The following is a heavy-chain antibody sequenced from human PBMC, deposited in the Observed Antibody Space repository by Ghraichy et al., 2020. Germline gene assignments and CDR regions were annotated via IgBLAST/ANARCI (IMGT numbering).Heavy chain of an antibody. J-gene: IGHJ4*02. V-gene: IGHV4-39*01. CDR1: GGSISSSSYY. D-gene: IGHD3-3*01. CDR3: ARLPRGGTIFGVVTQTVYYFDY. Sequence: SETLSLTCTVSGGSISSSSYYWGWIRQPPGKGLEWIGSIYYSGSTYYNPSLKSRVTISVDTSKNQFSLKLSSVTAADTAVYYCARLPRGGTIFGVVTQTVYYFDYWGQGTLVTVSS. CDR2: IYYSGST.